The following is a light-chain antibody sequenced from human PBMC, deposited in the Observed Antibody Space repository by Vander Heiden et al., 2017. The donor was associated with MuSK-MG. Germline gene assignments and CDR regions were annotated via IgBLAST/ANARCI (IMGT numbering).Light chain of an antibody. CDR3: QQYNKWPPLT. CDR2: GAS. CDR1: QSVSSN. V-gene: IGKV3-15*01. Sequence: EIVMTQSPATLSASPGERATLSCRASQSVSSNLAWYQQKPGQAPRLLIYGASTRATGIPARFSGSGYGTDFTLTISSRQSEDFAVYYCQQYNKWPPLTFGGGTKVEIK. J-gene: IGKJ4*01.